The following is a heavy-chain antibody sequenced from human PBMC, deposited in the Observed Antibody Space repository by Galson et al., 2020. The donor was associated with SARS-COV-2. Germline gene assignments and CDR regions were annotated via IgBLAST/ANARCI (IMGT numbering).Heavy chain of an antibody. CDR2: IYYSGST. CDR3: ARAKLWNAYRFDY. Sequence: ETSETLSLTCTVSGGSISSYYWTWIRQPPGKGLEWIGYIYYSGSTNYNPSLKSRVTMSVDSSKNQFSLKLSSVTAADTAVYYCARAKLWNAYRFDYWGQGSLVTVSS. V-gene: IGHV4-59*01. CDR1: GGSISSYY. J-gene: IGHJ4*02. D-gene: IGHD3-3*01.